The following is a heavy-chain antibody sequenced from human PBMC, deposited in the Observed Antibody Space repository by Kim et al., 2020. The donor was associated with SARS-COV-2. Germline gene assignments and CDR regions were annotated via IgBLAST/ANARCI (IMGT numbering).Heavy chain of an antibody. Sequence: SQTLSLTCAISGDSVSSNSAAWNWIRQSPSRGLEWLGRTYYRSKLYNDYAVSVKSRITINPDTSKNQFSLQLNSVTPEDTAVYYCARSPAPQTDIVATRTGFGYWGQGTLVTVSS. D-gene: IGHD5-12*01. CDR3: ARSPAPQTDIVATRTGFGY. CDR2: TYYRSKLYN. V-gene: IGHV6-1*01. J-gene: IGHJ4*02. CDR1: GDSVSSNSAA.